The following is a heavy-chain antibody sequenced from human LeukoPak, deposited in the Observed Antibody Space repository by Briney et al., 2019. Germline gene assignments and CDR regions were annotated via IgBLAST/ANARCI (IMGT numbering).Heavy chain of an antibody. D-gene: IGHD5-24*01. J-gene: IGHJ4*02. Sequence: GGSLRLSCAASGFTFSSYWLSWVRQAPGKGLEGVANIKQDGSEKYYVDSVKGRFTISRDNAKNSLYLQMNSLRAEDTAVYYCAREGGDGYSFDYWGQGTLVTVSS. CDR1: GFTFSSYW. V-gene: IGHV3-7*01. CDR2: IKQDGSEK. CDR3: AREGGDGYSFDY.